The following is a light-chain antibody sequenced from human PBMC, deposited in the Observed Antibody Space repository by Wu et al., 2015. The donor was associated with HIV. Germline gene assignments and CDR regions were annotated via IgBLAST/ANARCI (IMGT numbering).Light chain of an antibody. CDR2: GTS. Sequence: DIQMTQSPSSLSASVGDRVTITCRASQGISNFLAWYQQKPGKAPKLLIYGTSTLQSGVPSRFSGSGSGTDFSLTIRSLQPEDFATYFCQQTYSTPWVTFGPGTTVDI. CDR3: QQTYSTPWVT. V-gene: IGKV1-39*01. CDR1: QGISNF. J-gene: IGKJ3*01.